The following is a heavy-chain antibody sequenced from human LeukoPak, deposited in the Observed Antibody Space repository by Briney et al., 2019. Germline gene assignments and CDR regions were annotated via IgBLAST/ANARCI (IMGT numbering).Heavy chain of an antibody. CDR1: GFSVRSYG. V-gene: IGHV3-30*03. CDR3: ARDWGYYYYYGMDV. J-gene: IGHJ6*02. CDR2: MSFDGSKK. D-gene: IGHD3-16*01. Sequence: GGSLRLSCAASGFSVRSYGMHWVRQAPGKGLEWLAIMSFDGSKKDYADSVKGRFTISRDNAKNSLYLQMNSLRAEDTAVYYCARDWGYYYYYGMDVWGQGTTVTVSS.